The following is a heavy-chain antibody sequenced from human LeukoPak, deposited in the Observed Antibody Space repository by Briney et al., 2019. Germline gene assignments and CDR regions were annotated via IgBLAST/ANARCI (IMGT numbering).Heavy chain of an antibody. J-gene: IGHJ5*02. Sequence: GASVKVSCKAPGYSFTAYGVTWVRQAPGQGLEWMGWINPNSGGTNYAQKFQGRVTMTRDTSISTAYMELSRLRSDDTAVYYCARDPYYDFWSGYSSESHNWFDPWGQGTLVTVSS. CDR3: ARDPYYDFWSGYSSESHNWFDP. D-gene: IGHD3-3*01. CDR1: GYSFTAYG. V-gene: IGHV1-2*02. CDR2: INPNSGGT.